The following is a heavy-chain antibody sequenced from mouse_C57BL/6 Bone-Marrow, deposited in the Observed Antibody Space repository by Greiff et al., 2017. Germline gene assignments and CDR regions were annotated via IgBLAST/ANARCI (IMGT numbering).Heavy chain of an antibody. Sequence: EVKLMESGGGLVKPGGSLKLSCAASGFTFSSYAMSWVRQTPEKRLEWVATISDGGSYTYYPDNVKGRFTISRDNAKNNLYLQMSHLKSEDTAMYYCARDRVYYGSSFWFAYWGQGTLVTVSA. CDR1: GFTFSSYA. D-gene: IGHD1-1*01. CDR3: ARDRVYYGSSFWFAY. V-gene: IGHV5-4*01. CDR2: ISDGGSYT. J-gene: IGHJ3*01.